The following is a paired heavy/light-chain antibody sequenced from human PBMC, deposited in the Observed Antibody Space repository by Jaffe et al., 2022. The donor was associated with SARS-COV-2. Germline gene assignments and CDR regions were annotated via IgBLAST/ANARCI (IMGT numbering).Heavy chain of an antibody. J-gene: IGHJ6*02. V-gene: IGHV3-15*01. CDR2: IKSTPDGGTT. CDR3: TTGSSYVDRSLGMDV. CDR1: GLTFSNAR. D-gene: IGHD4-17*01. Sequence: EVQLVESGGGLVKPGGSLRLSCAVSGLTFSNARANWVRQAPGKGLEWVGRIKSTPDGGTTDYAAPVTGRFSISRDDSKNTLSLQMNSLTAEDTAVYYCTTGSSYVDRSLGMDVWGHGTMVTVSS.
Light chain of an antibody. Sequence: SYELTQPPSVSVSPGQMARITCSGHELPKRHAYWDQQKSGQAPVLVIYEDTKRPSGIPQRFSGSSSGTMATLTISGAQVEDEADYYCYSTDNSGNVVFGGGTKLTVL. CDR3: YSTDNSGNVV. CDR2: EDT. CDR1: ELPKRH. V-gene: IGLV3-10*01. J-gene: IGLJ2*01.